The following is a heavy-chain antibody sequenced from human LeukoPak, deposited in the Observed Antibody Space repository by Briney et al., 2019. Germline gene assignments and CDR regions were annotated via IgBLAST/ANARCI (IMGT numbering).Heavy chain of an antibody. CDR2: ISYDGSNK. CDR1: GLTLSSYA. J-gene: IGHJ4*02. D-gene: IGHD5-18*01. CDR3: ARDGVDTAMVDY. Sequence: GGSLRLSCAASGLTLSSYAMHWVRQAPGKGLEWVADISYDGSNKYYADCVQGRFTISRDNSKNTLYLQMNSLRAEDTAVYYCARDGVDTAMVDYWGRGTLVTVSS. V-gene: IGHV3-30-3*01.